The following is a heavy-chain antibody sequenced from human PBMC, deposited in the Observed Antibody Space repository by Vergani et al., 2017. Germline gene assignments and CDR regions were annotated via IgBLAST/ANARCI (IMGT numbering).Heavy chain of an antibody. V-gene: IGHV3-9*01. CDR1: GFTFSTYA. D-gene: IGHD4-11*01. CDR2: ISWNSGSI. Sequence: EVQLLESGGGLVQPGGSLRLSCAASGFTFSTYAMSWVRQAPGKGLEWVSGISWNSGSIGYADSVKGRFTISRDNAKNSLYLQMNSLRAEDTALYYCAKDGHDYGNSYIWFDPWGQGTLVTVYS. CDR3: AKDGHDYGNSYIWFDP. J-gene: IGHJ5*02.